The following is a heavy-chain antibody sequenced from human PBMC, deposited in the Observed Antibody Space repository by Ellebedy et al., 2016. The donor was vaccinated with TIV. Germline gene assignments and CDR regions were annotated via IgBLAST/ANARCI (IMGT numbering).Heavy chain of an antibody. CDR1: GYTFTSYG. CDR2: ISAYNGNT. V-gene: IGHV1-18*04. CDR3: ARDRALAGPDAFDI. Sequence: AASVKVSCKASGYTFTSYGISWVRQAPGQGLEWMGWISAYNGNTNYAQKLQGRVTMTTDTSTSTAYMELRSLRSDDTAVYYCARDRALAGPDAFDIWGQGTMVTVSS. J-gene: IGHJ3*02. D-gene: IGHD3-10*01.